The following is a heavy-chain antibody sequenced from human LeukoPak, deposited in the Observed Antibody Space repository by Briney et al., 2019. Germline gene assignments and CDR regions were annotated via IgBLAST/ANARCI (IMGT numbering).Heavy chain of an antibody. V-gene: IGHV4-30-4*01. CDR1: GGSISSYY. CDR2: VSYSGTT. D-gene: IGHD4-23*01. CDR3: AREGSGNSPFDY. J-gene: IGHJ4*02. Sequence: SETLSLTCTVSGGSISSYYWSWIRQPPGKGLEWIGYVSYSGTTYYNPSLKSRLTISLDTSNNQFSLKLSSVTAADTAVYYCAREGSGNSPFDYWGQGALVTVSS.